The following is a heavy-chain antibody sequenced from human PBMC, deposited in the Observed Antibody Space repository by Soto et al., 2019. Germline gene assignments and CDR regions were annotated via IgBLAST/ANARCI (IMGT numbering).Heavy chain of an antibody. Sequence: PGGSLRLSCAASGFTFSSYAMSWFRQAPGKGLEWVSAISGSGGSTYYADSVKGRVTISRDNSKNTLYLQMNSLRAEDTAVYYCAVYCSSTSCYTYAFDIWGQGTMVTVSS. V-gene: IGHV3-23*01. D-gene: IGHD2-2*02. CDR3: AVYCSSTSCYTYAFDI. CDR1: GFTFSSYA. J-gene: IGHJ3*02. CDR2: ISGSGGST.